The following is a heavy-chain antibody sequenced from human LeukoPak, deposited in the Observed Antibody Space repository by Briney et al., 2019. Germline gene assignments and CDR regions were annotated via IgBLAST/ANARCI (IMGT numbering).Heavy chain of an antibody. CDR1: GFTFSSYA. CDR2: ISYDGSNK. V-gene: IGHV3-30*04. CDR3: ARDCDSSGYYSVGFDAFDI. Sequence: GGSLRLSCAAPGFTFSSYAMHWVRQAPGKGLEWVAVISYDGSNKYYADSVKGRFTISRDDSKNTLYLQMNSLRAEDTAVYYCARDCDSSGYYSVGFDAFDIWGQGTMVTVSS. J-gene: IGHJ3*02. D-gene: IGHD3-22*01.